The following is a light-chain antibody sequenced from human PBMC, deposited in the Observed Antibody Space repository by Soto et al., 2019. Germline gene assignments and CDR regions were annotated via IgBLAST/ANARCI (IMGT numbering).Light chain of an antibody. CDR3: ASWDDSLNGPYV. CDR1: SSNIGSNV. V-gene: IGLV1-44*01. CDR2: SND. J-gene: IGLJ1*01. Sequence: VLTQPPSASGAPGQRVTISCSGSSSNIGSNVVNWYQQFPGTAPKLLMFSNDQRPSGVPDRFSGSKSGTSASLAISGLQSEDEADYYCASWDDSLNGPYVFGTRTKVTVL.